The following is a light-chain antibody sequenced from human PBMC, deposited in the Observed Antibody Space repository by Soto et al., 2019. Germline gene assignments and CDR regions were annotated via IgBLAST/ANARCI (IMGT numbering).Light chain of an antibody. CDR1: QIVYNGY. J-gene: IGKJ1*01. CDR3: QQYVSSPRT. Sequence: ENVLTQSPGTLSLSPGESATLSCRASQIVYNGYLAWYQQKPGQPPSLLIFGASNRASGVQDRFSGSESGTDVTLTINRLQPEDFAVDDCQQYVSSPRTFGQGTRVEIK. V-gene: IGKV3-20*01. CDR2: GAS.